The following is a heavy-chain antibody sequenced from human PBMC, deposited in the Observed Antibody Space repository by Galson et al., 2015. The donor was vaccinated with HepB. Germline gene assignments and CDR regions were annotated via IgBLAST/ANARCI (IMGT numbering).Heavy chain of an antibody. J-gene: IGHJ6*02. CDR3: ARVAQQPVYYGMDV. CDR1: GGSISSYY. V-gene: IGHV4-4*07. D-gene: IGHD6-13*01. Sequence: ETLSLTCTVSGGSISSYYWSWIRQPAGKGLEWIGRIYTSGSTNYNPSLKSRVTMSVDTSKNQFSLKLSSVTAADTAVYYCARVAQQPVYYGMDVWGQGTTVTVSS. CDR2: IYTSGST.